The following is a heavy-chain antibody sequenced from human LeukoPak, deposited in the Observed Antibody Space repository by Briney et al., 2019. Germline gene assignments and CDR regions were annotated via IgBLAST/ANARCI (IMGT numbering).Heavy chain of an antibody. J-gene: IGHJ4*02. Sequence: GGSLRLSCAASGFIFSSYSMNWVRQAPGKGLEWASSISSSSSYIYYADSVKGRFTISRDNAKNSLYLQMNSLRAEDTAVYYCARDRIVGATTSGYWGQGTLVTVSS. CDR3: ARDRIVGATTSGY. V-gene: IGHV3-21*01. CDR1: GFIFSSYS. CDR2: ISSSSSYI. D-gene: IGHD1-26*01.